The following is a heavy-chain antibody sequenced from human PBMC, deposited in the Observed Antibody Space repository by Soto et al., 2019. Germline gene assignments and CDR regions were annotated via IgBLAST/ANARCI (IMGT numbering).Heavy chain of an antibody. CDR1: GFTFSSYA. D-gene: IGHD3-22*01. CDR2: ISYDGSNK. CDR3: ARDYYDSSGYSIDY. V-gene: IGHV3-30-3*01. J-gene: IGHJ4*02. Sequence: ESGGGVVQPGRSLRLSCAASGFTFSSYAMHWVRQAPGKGLEWVAVISYDGSNKYYADSVKGRFTISRDNSKNTLYLQMNSLRAEDTAVYYCARDYYDSSGYSIDYWGQGTLVTVSS.